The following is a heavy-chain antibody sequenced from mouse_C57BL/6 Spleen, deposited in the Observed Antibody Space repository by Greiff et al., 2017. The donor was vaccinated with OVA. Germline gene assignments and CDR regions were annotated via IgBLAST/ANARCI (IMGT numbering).Heavy chain of an antibody. D-gene: IGHD1-1*01. CDR2: IYPGNSDT. Sequence: VQLQQSGTVLARPGASVKMSCKTSGYTFTSYWMHWVKQRPGQGLEWIGAIYPGNSDTSYNQKFKGKAKLTAVTSASTAYMELSSLTNEDSAVYYCTRATVVANYAMDYWGQGTSVTVSS. CDR1: GYTFTSYW. CDR3: TRATVVANYAMDY. V-gene: IGHV1-5*01. J-gene: IGHJ4*01.